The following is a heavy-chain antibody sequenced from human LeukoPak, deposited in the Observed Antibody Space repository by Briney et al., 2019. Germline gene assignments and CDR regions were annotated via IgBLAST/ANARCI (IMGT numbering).Heavy chain of an antibody. CDR3: ARETGYAYGRAPLDY. D-gene: IGHD5-18*01. CDR2: IIPMSGTV. CDR1: GGTFSTFG. J-gene: IGHJ4*02. V-gene: IGHV1-69*06. Sequence: GSSVKVSCKASGGTFSTFGISWVRQAPGQALEWMGGIIPMSGTVNNAQKFQGRVTITADKSTGTTYMELSSLRSDDTAVYYCARETGYAYGRAPLDYWGQGTLVTVSS.